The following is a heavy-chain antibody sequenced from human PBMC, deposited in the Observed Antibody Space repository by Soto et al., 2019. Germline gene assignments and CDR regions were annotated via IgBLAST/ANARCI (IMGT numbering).Heavy chain of an antibody. CDR1: GFTFNDYA. CDR2: INDVARST. CDR3: AKVFSRERGYSYVASDY. D-gene: IGHD5-18*01. J-gene: IGHJ4*02. Sequence: GGSLRLSCAASGFTFNDYAMTLDRQAPGKGLECVSAINDVARSTYYADSVKGRFTISRENSKTTLYLQMDSLRAEDTAIYYCAKVFSRERGYSYVASDYWGQGIMVTV. V-gene: IGHV3-23*01.